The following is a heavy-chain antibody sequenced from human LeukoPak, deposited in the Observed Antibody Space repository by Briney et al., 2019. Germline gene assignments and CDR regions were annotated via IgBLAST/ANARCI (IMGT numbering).Heavy chain of an antibody. V-gene: IGHV3-53*01. J-gene: IGHJ4*02. CDR1: GFSITSHY. D-gene: IGHD5-18*01. CDR3: ARAAYSYGLAP. Sequence: GGSLRLSCAASGFSITSHYMTWVRQARGKGLEWVSVIYTGGSTYYTDSVKGRFTISRDIPKNTVYLQMDNLRAEDTALYHCARAAYSYGLAPWGQGTLVTVSS. CDR2: IYTGGST.